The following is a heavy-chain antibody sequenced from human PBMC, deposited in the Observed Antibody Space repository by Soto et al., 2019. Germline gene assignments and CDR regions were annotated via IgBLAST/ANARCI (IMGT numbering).Heavy chain of an antibody. Sequence: SETLSLTCAVYGGSFSAYYWSWIRQPPGKGLEWIGEVNHIGSTNYNPSLKSRVTIFVDTSKSQFSLKLTSVTAADTAVYYCARDFRGRDITLTEGFSYYMDVWGKGTTVTVSS. CDR2: VNHIGST. CDR3: ARDFRGRDITLTEGFSYYMDV. CDR1: GGSFSAYY. V-gene: IGHV4-34*01. D-gene: IGHD2-15*01. J-gene: IGHJ6*03.